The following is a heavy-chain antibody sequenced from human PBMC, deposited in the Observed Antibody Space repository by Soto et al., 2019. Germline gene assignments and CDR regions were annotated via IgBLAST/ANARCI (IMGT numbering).Heavy chain of an antibody. Sequence: QVQLVQSGGEVKKPGASVKVSCKASAYTFTNYGISWVRQAPGRGLEWMGCISAYNGNINYSQKFRGRVTMTTDTSTSAADLEGRSLRSDDTAVYYCARSGSGWNLRDFDSWGKGTLVTVSS. CDR2: ISAYNGNI. CDR1: AYTFTNYG. D-gene: IGHD6-25*01. V-gene: IGHV1-18*01. J-gene: IGHJ4*02. CDR3: ARSGSGWNLRDFDS.